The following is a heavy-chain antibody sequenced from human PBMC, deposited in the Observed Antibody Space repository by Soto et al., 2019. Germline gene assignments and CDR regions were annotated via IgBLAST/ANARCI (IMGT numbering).Heavy chain of an antibody. D-gene: IGHD1-26*01. V-gene: IGHV3-23*01. CDR2: ISGSGGNT. Sequence: EVQVLDSGGGLVQPGGSLRLSCAASGFTFSTYPMSWVRQAPGKGLAWVSIISGSGGNTDYADSVKGRFTMSRDNSKNTVSLQMNSLRAEDTAVYYCAKVPLKYSGSYFDYWRQGTLVSVSS. CDR1: GFTFSTYP. CDR3: AKVPLKYSGSYFDY. J-gene: IGHJ4*02.